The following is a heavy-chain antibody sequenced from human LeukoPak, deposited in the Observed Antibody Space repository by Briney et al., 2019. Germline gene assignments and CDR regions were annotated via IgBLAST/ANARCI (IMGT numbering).Heavy chain of an antibody. V-gene: IGHV3-53*01. D-gene: IGHD2-8*01. CDR3: ATCTWLHYFDH. Sequence: PGGSLRLSCAASRFTVSSNYMSWVRQAPGKGLEWVSVFYPDGSTYYADSVKGRFTISRDNSKNTLYLQMNSLRAEDTAVYYCATCTWLHYFDHWGQGTLVTVSS. CDR1: RFTVSSNY. CDR2: FYPDGST. J-gene: IGHJ4*02.